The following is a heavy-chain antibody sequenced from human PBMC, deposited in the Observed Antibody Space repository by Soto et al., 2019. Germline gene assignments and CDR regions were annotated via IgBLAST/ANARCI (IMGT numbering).Heavy chain of an antibody. Sequence: GGSLRLSCVASGFTFNNAWMNWVRQAPGRGLEWIGRIKSKTDGGTTDYAALVKGRFTISRDDSKTTLYLQMNGLKTEDTAVYYCTTAENYYDSSSFDYWGQGTLVTVSS. D-gene: IGHD3-22*01. V-gene: IGHV3-15*01. CDR1: GFTFNNAW. CDR2: IKSKTDGGTT. J-gene: IGHJ4*02. CDR3: TTAENYYDSSSFDY.